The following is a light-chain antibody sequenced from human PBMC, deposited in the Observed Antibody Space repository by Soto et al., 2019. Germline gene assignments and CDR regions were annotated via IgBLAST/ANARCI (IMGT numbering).Light chain of an antibody. CDR2: GAS. J-gene: IGKJ5*01. CDR1: QSVSSSY. Sequence: ILLTQSPCTLSLSPGERATLSWRASQSVSSSYLAWYQQKPGQAPRLLISGASTRATGIPARFSGSGSGTEFALTINSMQSEDFAVYYCQQYSSSPSFGQGTRLEIK. CDR3: QQYSSSPS. V-gene: IGKV3-20*01.